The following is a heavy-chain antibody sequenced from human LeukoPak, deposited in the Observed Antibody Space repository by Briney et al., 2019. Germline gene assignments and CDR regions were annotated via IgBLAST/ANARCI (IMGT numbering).Heavy chain of an antibody. D-gene: IGHD3-10*01. CDR3: VRDVGAVRGEVYFDY. Sequence: PGGSLRLSCAASGFTFSTFAMQWVRLSPGKGLEWVSSITGSGPYMLYADSVKHRFTISRDNTKNLLYLEMNSLRAEETAMYFCVRDVGAVRGEVYFDYWGQGTLVTVSS. CDR1: GFTFSTFA. J-gene: IGHJ4*02. CDR2: ITGSGPYM. V-gene: IGHV3-21*06.